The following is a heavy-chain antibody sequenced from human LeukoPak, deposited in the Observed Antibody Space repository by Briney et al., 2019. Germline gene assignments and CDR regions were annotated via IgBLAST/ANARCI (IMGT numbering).Heavy chain of an antibody. CDR3: AETAMATTEQFDY. CDR1: GYTFTSYA. Sequence: ASVKVSCKASGYTFTSYAMNWVRQAPGQGLEWMGWINTNTGNPTYAQGFTGRFVFSLDTSASTAYLQISSLKAEDTAVYYCAETAMATTEQFDYWGQGTLVTVSS. J-gene: IGHJ4*02. CDR2: INTNTGNP. V-gene: IGHV7-4-1*02. D-gene: IGHD5-18*01.